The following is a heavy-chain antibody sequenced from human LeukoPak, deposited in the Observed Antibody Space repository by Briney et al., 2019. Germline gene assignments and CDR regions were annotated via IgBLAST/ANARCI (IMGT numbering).Heavy chain of an antibody. D-gene: IGHD1-26*01. CDR1: GYTFTGYY. CDR2: INPNSGGT. CDR3: ARDGVGAIRYPVY. V-gene: IGHV1-2*04. J-gene: IGHJ4*02. Sequence: ASVTVSCKASGYTFTGYYMHWVRQAPGQGLEWMGWINPNSGGTNYAQKFQGWVTMTRDTSISTAYMELSRLRSDDTAVYYCARDGVGAIRYPVYWGQGTPVTVSS.